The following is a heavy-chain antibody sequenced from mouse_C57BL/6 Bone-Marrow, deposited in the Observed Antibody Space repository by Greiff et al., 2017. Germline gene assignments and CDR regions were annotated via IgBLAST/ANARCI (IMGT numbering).Heavy chain of an antibody. V-gene: IGHV5-12*01. Sequence: EVKLMESGGGLVQPGGSLKLSCAASGFTFRDYYMYWVRQTPEKRLEWVAYLSNGGGSTYYPATVKGRFTISRDNAKNTLYLQMSRLKSEDTAMYYCARQSDYSNYVGAMDYWVEGTAVTVSS. J-gene: IGHJ4*01. CDR3: ARQSDYSNYVGAMDY. CDR1: GFTFRDYY. CDR2: LSNGGGST. D-gene: IGHD2-5*01.